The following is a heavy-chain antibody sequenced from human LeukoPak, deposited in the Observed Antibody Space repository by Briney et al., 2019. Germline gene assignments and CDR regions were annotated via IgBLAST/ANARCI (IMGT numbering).Heavy chain of an antibody. CDR1: GGSISSYY. Sequence: SETLSVTCTVSGGSISSYYWSWIRQPPGNGLEWIGYIYYSGSTNYNPSLKSRVTISVDTSKNQFSLKLSSVTAADTAVYYCARLGPREVYYYGMDVWGQGTTVTVSS. D-gene: IGHD3-16*01. J-gene: IGHJ6*02. CDR3: ARLGPREVYYYGMDV. V-gene: IGHV4-59*08. CDR2: IYYSGST.